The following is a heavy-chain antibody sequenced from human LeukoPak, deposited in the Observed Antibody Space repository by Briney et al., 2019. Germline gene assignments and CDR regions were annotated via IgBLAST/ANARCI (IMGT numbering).Heavy chain of an antibody. Sequence: SETLSLTCAVYGGSFSGYYWSWIRQPPGKGLEWIGEINHSGSTNYNPSLKSRVTISVDTSKNQFSLKLSSVTAADTAVYYCARDSGYDFALDDWGQGTLVTVSS. D-gene: IGHD5-12*01. CDR3: ARDSGYDFALDD. CDR2: INHSGST. V-gene: IGHV4-34*01. CDR1: GGSFSGYY. J-gene: IGHJ4*02.